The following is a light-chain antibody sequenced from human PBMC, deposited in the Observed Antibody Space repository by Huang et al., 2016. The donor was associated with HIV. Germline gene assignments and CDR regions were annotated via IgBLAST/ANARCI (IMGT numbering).Light chain of an antibody. CDR2: WAS. V-gene: IGKV4-1*01. Sequence: DIVMTQSPDSLAVSLGERATINCKSSQSVLTRPSNKIYLAWYQQRPGQPPTLLIYWASTRQPRVPDRVSGSGSGTHFTLTISSLQAEDVAFYYCQQYFISPPTFGQGTKLEI. CDR3: QQYFISPPT. CDR1: QSVLTRPSNKIY. J-gene: IGKJ2*01.